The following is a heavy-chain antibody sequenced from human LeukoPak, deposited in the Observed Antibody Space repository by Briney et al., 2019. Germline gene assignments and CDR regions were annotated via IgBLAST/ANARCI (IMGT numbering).Heavy chain of an antibody. CDR1: GFTFSNYW. V-gene: IGHV3-74*01. CDR3: ARHLYSSSFSSSWYTMDY. Sequence: PGGSLRLSCAASGFTFSNYWMHWVRQAPGKGLVWVSRINSDGSSTSYADSVKGRFTISRDNAKNTLYLQMNSRRAEDRAVYYCARHLYSSSFSSSWYTMDYWGQGTLVTVPS. CDR2: INSDGSST. J-gene: IGHJ4*02. D-gene: IGHD6-13*01.